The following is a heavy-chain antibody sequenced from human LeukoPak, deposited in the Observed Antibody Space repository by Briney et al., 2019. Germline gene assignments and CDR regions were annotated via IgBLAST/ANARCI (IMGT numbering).Heavy chain of an antibody. J-gene: IGHJ5*02. CDR3: ARAAVVAATYSPYNWFDP. CDR2: IYCSGST. CDR1: GGSISSYY. V-gene: IGHV4-59*01. Sequence: PSETLSLTCTVSGGSISSYYWSWIRQPPGKGLEWIGYIYCSGSTNYNPSLKSRVTISVDTSKNQFSLKLSSVTAADTAVYYCARAAVVAATYSPYNWFDPWGQGTLVTVSS. D-gene: IGHD2-15*01.